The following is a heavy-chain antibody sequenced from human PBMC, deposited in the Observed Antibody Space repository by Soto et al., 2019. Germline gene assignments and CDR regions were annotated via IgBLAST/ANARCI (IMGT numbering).Heavy chain of an antibody. J-gene: IGHJ4*02. CDR1: GYTYFSYG. D-gene: IGHD6-19*01. V-gene: IGHV1-18*04. CDR3: ARDAIAGAGAFDY. CDR2: ISAFNAKT. Sequence: QVQLVQSGAEVKKPGASVKVSCTASGYTYFSYGISWVRQAPGQGLEWLGWISAFNAKTNYAPNFQARVTLTTDASTSTAYMELRGLRSDDTAVYFCARDAIAGAGAFDYWGQGALVIVSS.